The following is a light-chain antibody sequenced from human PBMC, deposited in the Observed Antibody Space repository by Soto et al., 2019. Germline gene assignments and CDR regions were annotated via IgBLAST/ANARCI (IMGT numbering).Light chain of an antibody. J-gene: IGKJ5*01. CDR2: GAS. CDR3: QQYGSSLIT. Sequence: EIGLTQSPCTLSLSPGERATLSCRASQSVSSSYLAWYQQKPGQPPRLLIYGASSRATGIPDRFSGSGSGTDFTLTISRLEPEDFAVYYCQQYGSSLITFGQGTRLEIK. CDR1: QSVSSSY. V-gene: IGKV3-20*01.